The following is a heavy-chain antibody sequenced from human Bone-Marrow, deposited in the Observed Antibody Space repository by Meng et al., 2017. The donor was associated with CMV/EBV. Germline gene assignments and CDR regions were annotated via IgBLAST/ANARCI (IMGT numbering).Heavy chain of an antibody. Sequence: GSLRLSCAASGFTFSNAWMSWVRQAPGKGLEWVANIKQDGSEKYYVDSVKGRFTISRDNAKNSLYLQMNSLRAEDTAVYYCASTSDSSGYYPGYWGQGTLVTVSS. CDR1: GFTFSNAW. CDR3: ASTSDSSGYYPGY. D-gene: IGHD3-22*01. CDR2: IKQDGSEK. V-gene: IGHV3-7*01. J-gene: IGHJ4*02.